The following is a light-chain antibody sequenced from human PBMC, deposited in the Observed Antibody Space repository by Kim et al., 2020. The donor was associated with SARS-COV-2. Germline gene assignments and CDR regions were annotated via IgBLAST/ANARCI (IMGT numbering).Light chain of an antibody. V-gene: IGLV1-40*01. Sequence: QYVLTQPPSVSGAPGQRVTISCTGSSSNIGAGYNVHWYQQLPGTAPKLLIYGTSNRPSGVPDRFSGSKSGTSASLAITGLQAEDEADYYCQAYDSSLNGYVFATGTKVTVL. CDR2: GTS. CDR1: SSNIGAGYN. CDR3: QAYDSSLNGYV. J-gene: IGLJ1*01.